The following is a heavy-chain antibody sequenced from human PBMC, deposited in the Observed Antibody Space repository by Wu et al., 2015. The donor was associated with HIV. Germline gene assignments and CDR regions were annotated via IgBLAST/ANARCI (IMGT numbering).Heavy chain of an antibody. CDR3: ARGHYFDTSSSPMY. V-gene: IGHV1-18*01. J-gene: IGHJ1*01. Sequence: QVHLVQSGAEVKKPGSSVKISCKASGNTFNAINWVRQAPGEGLEWMGWISAQNGNTKYSQKFQDRVMMTTETSSRTAYMELRSLRSDDSAVYFCARGHYFDTSSSPMYWGPEPGHRLV. CDR2: ISAQNGNT. D-gene: IGHD3-9*01. CDR1: GNTFNA.